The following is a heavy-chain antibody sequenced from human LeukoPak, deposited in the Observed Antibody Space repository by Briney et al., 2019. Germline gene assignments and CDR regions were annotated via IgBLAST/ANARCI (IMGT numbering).Heavy chain of an antibody. CDR1: GFTFSDYY. CDR2: IRYDGSNK. Sequence: LGGSLRPSCAASGFTFSDYYMSWIRQAPGKGLEWVAFIRYDGSNKYYADSVKGRFTISRDNSKNTLYLQMNSLRAEDTAVYYCAKDNAAVTPFGIWGQGTMVTVSS. CDR3: AKDNAAVTPFGI. V-gene: IGHV3-30*02. D-gene: IGHD2-15*01. J-gene: IGHJ3*02.